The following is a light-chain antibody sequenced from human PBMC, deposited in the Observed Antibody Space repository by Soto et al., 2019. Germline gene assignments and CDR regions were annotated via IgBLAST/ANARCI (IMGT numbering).Light chain of an antibody. CDR1: SSDVGGYNY. CDR2: EVS. V-gene: IGLV2-14*01. Sequence: QSALTQPASVSGSPGQSITISCTGTSSDVGGYNYVSWYQQHPGKAPKLMIYEVSNRPSGVSKRFSFSKSGNTAALTISVLQAEDEADYYCSSYTSSSTRVFGGGAKLTVL. J-gene: IGLJ3*02. CDR3: SSYTSSSTRV.